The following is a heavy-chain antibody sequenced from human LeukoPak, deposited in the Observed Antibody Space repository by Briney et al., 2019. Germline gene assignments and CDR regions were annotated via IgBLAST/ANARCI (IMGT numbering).Heavy chain of an antibody. Sequence: ASVKVSFKASSYSFNRYGISWVRQAPGQGLEWMGWISGYNGNTNYAQKFLGRVSMTADTSTSTAYMELRSLTSDDTAVYYCARSGRGTYYYFDLWGQGTLVTVSS. D-gene: IGHD5-12*01. V-gene: IGHV1-18*01. J-gene: IGHJ4*02. CDR3: ARSGRGTYYYFDL. CDR2: ISGYNGNT. CDR1: SYSFNRYG.